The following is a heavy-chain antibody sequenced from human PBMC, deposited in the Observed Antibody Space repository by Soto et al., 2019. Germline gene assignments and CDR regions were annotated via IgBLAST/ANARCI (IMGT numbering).Heavy chain of an antibody. D-gene: IGHD3-16*01. CDR1: GYTLTSYA. Sequence: ASVKVSWKASGYTLTSYAMHCGSKAPGQRLEWMGWINAGNGNTKYSQKFQGRVTITRDTSASTAYMELSSLRSEDTAVYYCAREPKQEWGLHYCYGMDVWGQGTTVTVSS. CDR2: INAGNGNT. J-gene: IGHJ6*02. CDR3: AREPKQEWGLHYCYGMDV. V-gene: IGHV1-3*01.